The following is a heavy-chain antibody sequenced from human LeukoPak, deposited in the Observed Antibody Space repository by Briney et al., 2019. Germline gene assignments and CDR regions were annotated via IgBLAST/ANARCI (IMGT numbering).Heavy chain of an antibody. CDR2: IYNSGSKT. J-gene: IGHJ4*02. D-gene: IGHD6-19*01. CDR1: GFSFSNYS. Sequence: PGGSLRLSCTASGFSFSNYSMTWVRQGPGKGLEWVSSIYNSGSKTFYADSVKGRFTISRDNSKNTLYLQMNSLTAEDTAIYYCSKDVVPDSGWDLDYWGQGTLVTVSS. CDR3: SKDVVPDSGWDLDY. V-gene: IGHV3-23*05.